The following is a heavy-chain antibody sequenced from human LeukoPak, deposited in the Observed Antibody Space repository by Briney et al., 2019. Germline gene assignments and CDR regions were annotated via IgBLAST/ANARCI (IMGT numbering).Heavy chain of an antibody. Sequence: GGSLRLSCAASGFTFSSYSMNWVRQATGKGLEWVSYISSSSSTIYYADSVKGRFTISRDNAKNSLYLQMNSLRAEDTAVYYCASGAGYYYGSGSHLGWFDPWGQGTLVTVSS. CDR2: ISSSSSTI. CDR3: ASGAGYYYGSGSHLGWFDP. D-gene: IGHD3-10*01. V-gene: IGHV3-48*01. CDR1: GFTFSSYS. J-gene: IGHJ5*02.